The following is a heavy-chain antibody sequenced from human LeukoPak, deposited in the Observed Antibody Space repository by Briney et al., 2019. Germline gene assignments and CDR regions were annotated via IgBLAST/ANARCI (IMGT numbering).Heavy chain of an antibody. CDR3: ARGRFYDILTGYREWFDP. D-gene: IGHD3-9*01. CDR2: ISAYNGNT. Sequence: ASVKVSCKASGYTFTSYGISWVRQAPGQGLEWMGWISAYNGNTNYAQKLQGRVTMTTDTSTSTAYMELRSLRSDDTAVYYCARGRFYDILTGYREWFDPWGQGTLVTVSS. V-gene: IGHV1-18*04. CDR1: GYTFTSYG. J-gene: IGHJ5*02.